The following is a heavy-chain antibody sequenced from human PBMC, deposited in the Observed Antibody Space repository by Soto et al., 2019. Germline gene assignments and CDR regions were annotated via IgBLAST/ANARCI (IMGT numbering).Heavy chain of an antibody. CDR3: ASSLGELSPLDY. CDR1: GNTFSSYA. Sequence: GGSLRLSCAASGNTFSSYAMIWVRQAPGKGLEWVSANSGIGVGTYYAETVKGRFTNPRNKSKITLYLQMNSLRAEDTAVYYCASSLGELSPLDYWGQGTLVTVSS. D-gene: IGHD3-16*02. J-gene: IGHJ4*02. CDR2: NSGIGVGT. V-gene: IGHV3-23*01.